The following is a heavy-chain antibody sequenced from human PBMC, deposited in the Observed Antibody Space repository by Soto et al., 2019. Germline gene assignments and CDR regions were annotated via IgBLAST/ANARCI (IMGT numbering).Heavy chain of an antibody. CDR1: GGSISSGDYY. CDR3: ARGGYYDRPFDY. Sequence: PSETLSLTCTVSGGSISSGDYYWSWIRQPPGKGLEWIGYIYYSGSTYYNPSLKSRVTISVDTSKNQFSLKLSSVTAADTAVYYCARGGYYDRPFDYWGHGGLVTVSS. D-gene: IGHD3-22*01. J-gene: IGHJ4*01. V-gene: IGHV4-30-4*01. CDR2: IYYSGST.